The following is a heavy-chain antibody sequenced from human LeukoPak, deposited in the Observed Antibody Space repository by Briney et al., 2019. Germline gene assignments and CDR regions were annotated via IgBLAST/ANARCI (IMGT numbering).Heavy chain of an antibody. D-gene: IGHD6-19*01. CDR2: INHSGST. CDR1: GGSFSGYY. Sequence: SETLSLTCAVYGGSFSGYYWSWIRQPPGKGLEWIGEINHSGSTNYNPSLKSRVTISVDTSKNQFSLKLSSVTAADTAVYYCARASSSGWFVVNYYYYYGMDVWGQGTTATVSS. CDR3: ARASSSGWFVVNYYYYYGMDV. V-gene: IGHV4-34*01. J-gene: IGHJ6*02.